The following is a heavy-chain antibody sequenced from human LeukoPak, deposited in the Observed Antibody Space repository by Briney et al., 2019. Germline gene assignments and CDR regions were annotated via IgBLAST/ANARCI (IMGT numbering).Heavy chain of an antibody. Sequence: GGSLRLSCAASGFTFSSYAMSWVRQAPGKGLEWVSAVSGSGGSTYYADSVKGRFTISRDNPKNTLYLQINSLRAEDTAVYYCLTLGYCSSTSCCTWSSYLEFDYWGQGTLVTVSS. V-gene: IGHV3-23*01. J-gene: IGHJ4*02. CDR1: GFTFSSYA. CDR2: VSGSGGST. D-gene: IGHD2-2*02. CDR3: LTLGYCSSTSCCTWSSYLEFDY.